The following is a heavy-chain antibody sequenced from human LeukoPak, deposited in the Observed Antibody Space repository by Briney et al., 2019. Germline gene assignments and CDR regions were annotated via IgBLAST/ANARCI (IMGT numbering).Heavy chain of an antibody. V-gene: IGHV4-34*01. J-gene: IGHJ4*02. CDR1: GGSFSGYY. D-gene: IGHD3-22*01. Sequence: SETLSLTCAVYGGSFSGYYWSWIRQPPGKGLEWIGEINHSGSTNYNPSLKSRVTISVDTSKNQFSLKLSSVTAPDTAVYYCARLGPAYYYDSSAYPGVIDYWGQGTLVTVSS. CDR3: ARLGPAYYYDSSAYPGVIDY. CDR2: INHSGST.